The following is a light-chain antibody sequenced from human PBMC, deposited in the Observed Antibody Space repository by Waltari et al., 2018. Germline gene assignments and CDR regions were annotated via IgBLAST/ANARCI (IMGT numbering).Light chain of an antibody. CDR2: EVS. Sequence: QSALTQPAPVSGSPGQSITFPFTEPSSDVGISNLVPRYQQHPGTAPNLMMYEVSKRPSGVSNRFSGTNSGNTASLTISGLQAEDEADYYCCSYAGIVVFGGGTKLTVL. V-gene: IGLV2-23*02. CDR3: CSYAGIVV. CDR1: SSDVGISNL. J-gene: IGLJ2*01.